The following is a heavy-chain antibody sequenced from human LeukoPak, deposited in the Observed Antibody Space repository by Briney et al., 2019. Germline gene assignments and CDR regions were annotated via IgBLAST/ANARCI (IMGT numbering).Heavy chain of an antibody. Sequence: PGGSLRLSRATPGFTCSNGWMTWVRQAPGKGLEWGGRRKTKGEGGTVDYAAPVKGRFTISRDDSKNTLYPQMNSLKTEDTAIYYLSDLDNWGQGTLVTVSS. V-gene: IGHV3-15*01. J-gene: IGHJ4*02. CDR1: GFTCSNGW. CDR2: RKTKGEGGTV. CDR3: SDLDN.